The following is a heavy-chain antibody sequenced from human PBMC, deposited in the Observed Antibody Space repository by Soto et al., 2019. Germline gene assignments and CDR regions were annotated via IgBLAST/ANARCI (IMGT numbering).Heavy chain of an antibody. J-gene: IGHJ4*02. CDR2: SFYNGNT. Sequence: XXTLSLAFSVAGDSISSESHQWGSVRQPPGKGLEWIGSSFYNGNTYYNPSLKSRVTISLDTSKNQFSLKLSYVTAADTAVYYCARHRGPTGPNYWGQGTLVTVSS. CDR1: GDSISSESHQ. D-gene: IGHD3-10*01. V-gene: IGHV4-39*01. CDR3: ARHRGPTGPNY.